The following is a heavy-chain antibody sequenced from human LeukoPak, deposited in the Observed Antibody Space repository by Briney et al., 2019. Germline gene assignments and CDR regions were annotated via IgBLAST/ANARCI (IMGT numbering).Heavy chain of an antibody. D-gene: IGHD2-8*02. V-gene: IGHV1-8*01. CDR3: ARNPYGTGQFDP. Sequence: ASVKVSCKASGYTFTTYDINWVRQATGRGLEWMGWMSPNNGKTGYAQKFQGRVTMTRDISINTAYMELSSLTSEDTAVYYCARNPYGTGQFDPWGQGILVTVSS. J-gene: IGHJ5*02. CDR2: MSPNNGKT. CDR1: GYTFTTYD.